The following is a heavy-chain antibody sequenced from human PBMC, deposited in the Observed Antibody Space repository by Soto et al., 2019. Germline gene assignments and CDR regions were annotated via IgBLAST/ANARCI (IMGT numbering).Heavy chain of an antibody. D-gene: IGHD7-27*01. Sequence: GSLRLSCAASGFTFSSYAMSWVRQAPGKGLEWVSGISGSGGSTYYADSVKGRFTISRDNSKSTLFLQMNSLRVEDTAVYYCARPNWFDGRLGAFDIWGQGTMVTVSS. J-gene: IGHJ3*02. CDR3: ARPNWFDGRLGAFDI. CDR1: GFTFSSYA. V-gene: IGHV3-23*01. CDR2: ISGSGGST.